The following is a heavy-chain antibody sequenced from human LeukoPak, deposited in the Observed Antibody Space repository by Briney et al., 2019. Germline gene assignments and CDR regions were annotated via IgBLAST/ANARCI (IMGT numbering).Heavy chain of an antibody. CDR3: ARGGWELLD. CDR1: GYTFTSYG. CDR2: IIPIFGTA. V-gene: IGHV1-69*13. J-gene: IGHJ4*02. D-gene: IGHD1-26*01. Sequence: SVKVSCKASGYTFTSYGISWVRQAPGQGLEWMGGIIPIFGTANYAQKFQGRVTITAGESTSTAYMELSSLRSEDTAVYYCARGGWELLDWGQGTLVTVSS.